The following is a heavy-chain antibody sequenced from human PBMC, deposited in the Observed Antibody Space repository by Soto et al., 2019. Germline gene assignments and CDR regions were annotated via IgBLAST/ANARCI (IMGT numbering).Heavy chain of an antibody. CDR3: ARSTYGEGYPHFFAD. D-gene: IGHD3-16*02. J-gene: IGHJ4*02. CDR1: GGSIDDINSY. Sequence: QVQLQESGPGLVMPSQTLFLTCAVSGGSIDDINSYWTWIRQSPGRSPEWIGYIHNTGNTFYSPSLKRRLAISIDRSKSQFSLKLSAVTAADTAFYYCARSTYGEGYPHFFADWGQGTLVTVSS. V-gene: IGHV4-30-4*01. CDR2: IHNTGNT.